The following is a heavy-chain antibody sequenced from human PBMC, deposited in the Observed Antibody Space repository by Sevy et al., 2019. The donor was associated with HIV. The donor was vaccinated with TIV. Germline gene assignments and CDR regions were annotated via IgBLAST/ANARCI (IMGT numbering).Heavy chain of an antibody. CDR2: IYSAGTT. V-gene: IGHV3-53*01. D-gene: IGHD2-2*01. CDR3: ARIKGASSSYAMDV. CDR1: GLTVGSLS. Sequence: GGSLRLSCVASGLTVGSLSINWVRQAPGKGLEWVSLIYSAGTTFYSDSVKGRFTISRDNSNNTLDLQMNSLRAEDTAIYYCARIKGASSSYAMDVWGQGTTVTVP. J-gene: IGHJ6*02.